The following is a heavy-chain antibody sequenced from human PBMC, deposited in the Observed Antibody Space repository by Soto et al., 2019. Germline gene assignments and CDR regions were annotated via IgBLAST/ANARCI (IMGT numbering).Heavy chain of an antibody. D-gene: IGHD5-12*01. J-gene: IGHJ6*02. V-gene: IGHV1-69*12. CDR3: ARSSGYDLVGYYYYGMDV. Sequence: QVQLVQSGAEVKKPGSSVKVSCKASGGTFSSYAISWVRQAPGQGLEWMGGIIPIFGTANYAQKFQGRVTITADESTSTAYIELSSLRSEDTAVYYCARSSGYDLVGYYYYGMDVWGQGTTVTVSS. CDR2: IIPIFGTA. CDR1: GGTFSSYA.